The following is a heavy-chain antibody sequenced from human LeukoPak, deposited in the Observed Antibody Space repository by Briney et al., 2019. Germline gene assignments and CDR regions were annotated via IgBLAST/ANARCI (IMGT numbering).Heavy chain of an antibody. D-gene: IGHD3-10*01. CDR3: ARDRSGVDF. CDR2: INPNGGDT. Sequence: ASVKVSCKASGYTFTGYYMHWVRQAPGPGLEWVGWINPNGGDTNYAQKFHGRVTLTRDTSISTAYMELSRLRSDDTPVYYCARDRSGVDFWGQGTLVTVSS. J-gene: IGHJ4*02. V-gene: IGHV1-2*02. CDR1: GYTFTGYY.